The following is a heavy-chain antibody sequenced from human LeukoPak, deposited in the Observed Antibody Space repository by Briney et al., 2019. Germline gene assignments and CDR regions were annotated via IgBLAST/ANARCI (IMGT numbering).Heavy chain of an antibody. CDR2: ISAYNGNT. J-gene: IGHJ5*02. V-gene: IGHV1-18*04. D-gene: IGHD3-3*01. CDR3: ARGLEWLTRRHTWFDP. CDR1: GYIFDNYY. Sequence: ASVKVSCKASGYIFDNYYMNWVRQAPGQGLEWMGWISAYNGNTNYAQKLQGRVTMTTDTSTSTAYMELRSLRSDDTAVYYCARGLEWLTRRHTWFDPWGQGTLVTVSS.